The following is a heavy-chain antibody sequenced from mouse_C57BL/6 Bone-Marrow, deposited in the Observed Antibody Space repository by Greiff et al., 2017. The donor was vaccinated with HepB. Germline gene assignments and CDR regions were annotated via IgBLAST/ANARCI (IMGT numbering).Heavy chain of an antibody. V-gene: IGHV5-6*01. CDR3: ARHSGDYYGSSYEGFAY. J-gene: IGHJ3*01. D-gene: IGHD1-1*01. CDR1: GFTFSSYG. Sequence: EVNVVESGGDLVKPGGSLKLSCAASGFTFSSYGMSWVRQTPDKRLEWVATISSGGSYTYYPDSVKGRFTISRDNAKNTLYLQMSSLKSYDTAMYYCARHSGDYYGSSYEGFAYWGQGTLVTVSA. CDR2: ISSGGSYT.